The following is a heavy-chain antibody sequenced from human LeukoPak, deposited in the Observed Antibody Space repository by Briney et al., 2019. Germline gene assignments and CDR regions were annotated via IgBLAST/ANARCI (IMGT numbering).Heavy chain of an antibody. V-gene: IGHV3-48*01. CDR2: ISSSSSTI. J-gene: IGHJ3*02. D-gene: IGHD4-17*01. CDR1: GFTFSSYS. Sequence: GGSLRLSCAASGFTFSSYSMNWVRQAPGKGLEWVSYISSSSSTIYYADSVKGRFTISRDNAKNSLYLQMSSLRSEDTAVYYCARRGDYDAFDIWGQGTMVTVSS. CDR3: ARRGDYDAFDI.